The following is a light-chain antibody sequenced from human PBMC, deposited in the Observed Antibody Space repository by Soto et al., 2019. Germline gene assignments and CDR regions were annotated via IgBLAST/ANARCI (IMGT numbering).Light chain of an antibody. J-gene: IGKJ4*01. CDR1: QVITND. Sequence: DIQMTQSPSSLSASVGDRLTITCRASQVITNDLGWYQQKPGKVPKRLIYGASSLQGGVPSRFSGSGSGTEFTLTISSLQPEDFATYYCLQHNSYPLTFGGGTTGDIK. CDR2: GAS. V-gene: IGKV1-17*01. CDR3: LQHNSYPLT.